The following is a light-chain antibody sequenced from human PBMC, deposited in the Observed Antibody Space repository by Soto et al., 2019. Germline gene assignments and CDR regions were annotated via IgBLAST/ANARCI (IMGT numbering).Light chain of an antibody. CDR1: QSVLSGSNNRNS. V-gene: IGKV4-1*01. CDR3: EQYYSSSYT. Sequence: DIVMTQSPDSLAVSLGERATINCKSSQSVLSGSNNRNSLAWYQQRPGQSPKLLIYWASTRESGVPDRFSGSGSGTDFTLIISSLQAEDVAVYYCEQYYSSSYTFGQGTKLEIK. CDR2: WAS. J-gene: IGKJ2*01.